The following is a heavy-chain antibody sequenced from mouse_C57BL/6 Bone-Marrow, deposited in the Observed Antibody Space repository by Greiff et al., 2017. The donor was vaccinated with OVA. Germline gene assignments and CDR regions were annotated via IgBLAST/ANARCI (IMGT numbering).Heavy chain of an antibody. D-gene: IGHD4-1*01. CDR2: IDPSDSYT. CDR3: ARWEDWYYFDY. V-gene: IGHV1-50*01. CDR1: GYTFTSYW. Sequence: LVESGAELVKPGASVKLSCKASGYTFTSYWMQWVKQRPGQGLEWIGEIDPSDSYTNYNQKFKGKATLTVDTSSSTAYMQLSSLTSEDSAVYYCARWEDWYYFDYWGQGTTLTVSS. J-gene: IGHJ2*01.